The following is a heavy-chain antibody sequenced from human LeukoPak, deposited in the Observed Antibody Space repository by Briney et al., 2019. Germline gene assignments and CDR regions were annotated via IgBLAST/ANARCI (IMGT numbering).Heavy chain of an antibody. Sequence: SETLSLTCTVYGGSISSYYWSWIRQPPGKGLEWIGYIYYSGSTNYNPSLKSRVTISVDTSKNQFSLKPSSVTAADTAVYYCARMPGNPRDYYYYYGMDVWGQGTTVTVSS. CDR3: ARMPGNPRDYYYYYGMDV. CDR1: GGSISSYY. V-gene: IGHV4-59*01. D-gene: IGHD1-1*01. CDR2: IYYSGST. J-gene: IGHJ6*02.